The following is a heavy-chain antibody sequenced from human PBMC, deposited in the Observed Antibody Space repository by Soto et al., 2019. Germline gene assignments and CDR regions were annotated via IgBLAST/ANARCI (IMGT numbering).Heavy chain of an antibody. D-gene: IGHD6-25*01. CDR1: GFNFRVYY. CDR2: ISNDGKTA. J-gene: IGHJ5*02. CDR3: VSGGSWFDL. Sequence: EMQLVQSGGGSVRPGGSLRLSCSAAGFNFRVYYMHWVRQGPGKGLVWVARISNDGKTATYADSVEGRFTVSKDNVNNMVYLQMNSLTIEDTAVYFCVSGGSWFDLWGQGSVVTVSP. V-gene: IGHV3-74*03.